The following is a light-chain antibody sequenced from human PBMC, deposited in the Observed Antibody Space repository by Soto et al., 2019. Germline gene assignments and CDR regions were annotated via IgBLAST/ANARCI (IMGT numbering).Light chain of an antibody. J-gene: IGLJ1*01. CDR1: LIDVGSYNL. Sequence: QSVQTQPASMSGSPGQSITNTCTGTLIDVGSYNLVSWYQQHPGKAPKLMIYEVSKRPSGVSNRFSGSKSGNTASLTISGLQAEDEADYYCCSYAGSLYVFGTGTKVTVL. CDR2: EVS. CDR3: CSYAGSLYV. V-gene: IGLV2-23*02.